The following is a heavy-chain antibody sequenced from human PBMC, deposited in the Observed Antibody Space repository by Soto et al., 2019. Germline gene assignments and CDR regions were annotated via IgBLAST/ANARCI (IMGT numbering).Heavy chain of an antibody. CDR2: INPSGGST. J-gene: IGHJ4*02. CDR1: GYTFTSYY. V-gene: IGHV1-46*01. Sequence: QVQLVQSGAEVRKPGASVKVSCKSSGYTFTSYYMHWVRQAPGQGLEWMGIINPSGGSTSYAQKFQDRVTMTRDTSTSTVYMELSSLRSEDTAVYYCARCIVGAFYYFDYWGQGTLVTVSS. D-gene: IGHD1-26*01. CDR3: ARCIVGAFYYFDY.